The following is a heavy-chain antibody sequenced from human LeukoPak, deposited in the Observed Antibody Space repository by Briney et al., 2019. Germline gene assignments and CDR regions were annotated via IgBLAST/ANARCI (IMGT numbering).Heavy chain of an antibody. V-gene: IGHV1-8*01. CDR3: ARGGCTSCYYYYYYGMDV. CDR1: GYTFTSYD. Sequence: ASVKVSCKASGYTFTSYDINWVRQATGQGLEWMGWMNPNSGNTGYAQKFQGRVTMTRNTSISTAYMELSSLRSEDTAVYYCARGGCTSCYYYYYYGMDVWGQGTTVIVSS. J-gene: IGHJ6*02. CDR2: MNPNSGNT. D-gene: IGHD2-2*01.